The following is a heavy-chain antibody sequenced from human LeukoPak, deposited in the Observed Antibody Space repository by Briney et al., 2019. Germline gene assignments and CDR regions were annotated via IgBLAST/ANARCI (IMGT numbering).Heavy chain of an antibody. J-gene: IGHJ4*02. CDR3: ARATYQYYDILTGYCFDY. D-gene: IGHD3-9*01. Sequence: GASVKVSCKASGYTFTSYYMHWVRRAPGQGLEWMGIINPSGGSTSYAQKFQGRVTITADKSTSTAYMELSSLRSEDTAVYYCARATYQYYDILTGYCFDYWGQGTLVTVSS. CDR2: INPSGGST. V-gene: IGHV1-46*01. CDR1: GYTFTSYY.